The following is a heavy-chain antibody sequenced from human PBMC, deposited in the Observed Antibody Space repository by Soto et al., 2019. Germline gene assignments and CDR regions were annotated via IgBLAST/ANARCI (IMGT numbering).Heavy chain of an antibody. CDR3: ARDRYYDILTSSPCFDY. D-gene: IGHD3-9*01. CDR1: GYTFTSYG. J-gene: IGHJ4*02. V-gene: IGHV1-18*01. Sequence: ASVKVSCKASGYTFTSYGISWVRQAPGQGLEWMGWISAYNGNTNYAQKLQGRVTMTTDTSTSTAYMELRSLRSDDTAVYYCARDRYYDILTSSPCFDYWGQGTLVTVSS. CDR2: ISAYNGNT.